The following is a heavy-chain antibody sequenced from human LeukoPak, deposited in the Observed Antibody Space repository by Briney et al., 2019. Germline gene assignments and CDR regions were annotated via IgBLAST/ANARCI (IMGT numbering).Heavy chain of an antibody. V-gene: IGHV1-69*01. J-gene: IGHJ4*02. CDR2: IIPIFGTP. CDR3: ARRSSSSSSHFDY. Sequence: SVKVPCKASGGTFTNHDINWVRQAPGQGLEWMGGIIPIFGTPNYAQKFQGRVTITADESTTTAYMQLSRLRSEDTAVYYCARRSSSSSSHFDYWGQRTLVTVSP. CDR1: GGTFTNHD. D-gene: IGHD6-6*01.